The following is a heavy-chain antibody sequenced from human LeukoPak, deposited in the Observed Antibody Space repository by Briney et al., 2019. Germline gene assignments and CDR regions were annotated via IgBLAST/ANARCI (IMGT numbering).Heavy chain of an antibody. CDR2: IYYSGST. Sequence: SETLSLTCTVSGGSVSSGSHYWSWIRQPPGKGLEWIGYIYYSGSTNYNPSLKSRVTISVDTSKNQFSLKLSSVTAADTAVYYCARAWYSSGWYVLGYWGQGTLVTVSS. V-gene: IGHV4-61*01. CDR3: ARAWYSSGWYVLGY. D-gene: IGHD6-19*01. CDR1: GGSVSSGSHY. J-gene: IGHJ4*02.